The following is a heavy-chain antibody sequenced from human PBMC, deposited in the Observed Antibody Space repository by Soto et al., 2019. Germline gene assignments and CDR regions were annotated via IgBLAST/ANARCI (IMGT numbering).Heavy chain of an antibody. CDR3: ARGLYRRGTYYAFDN. V-gene: IGHV1-18*01. Sequence: QVQLVQSGAEVKKPGASVKVSCKASGYTFTSYGISWVRQAPGQGLEWMGWISAYNGNTNYARKLQDRVTLTTDTSTRTAYMELRSLQSDDTAIYYCARGLYRRGTYYAFDNWGQGTLVTVSS. CDR2: ISAYNGNT. D-gene: IGHD1-26*01. J-gene: IGHJ4*02. CDR1: GYTFTSYG.